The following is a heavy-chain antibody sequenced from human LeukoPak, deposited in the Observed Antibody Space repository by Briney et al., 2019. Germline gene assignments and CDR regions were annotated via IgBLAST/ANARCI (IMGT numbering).Heavy chain of an antibody. CDR2: INGGGSNT. J-gene: IGHJ6*02. Sequence: PGRSLRLSCAASGFTFNTYVMSWVRQAPGKGLEWVSAINGGGSNTYYADSVKGRFTISRDNSKNMVYLQMNNLRADDTAVYYCAKEGAGWDYDFWSGPYYYYYGMDVWGQGTTVTVSS. D-gene: IGHD3-3*01. CDR1: GFTFNTYV. CDR3: AKEGAGWDYDFWSGPYYYYYGMDV. V-gene: IGHV3-23*01.